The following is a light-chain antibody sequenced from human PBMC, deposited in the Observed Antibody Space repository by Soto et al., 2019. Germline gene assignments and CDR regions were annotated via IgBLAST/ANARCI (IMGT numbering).Light chain of an antibody. V-gene: IGKV3-20*01. CDR1: QSVSSSY. Sequence: IVLTQSPGTLSLSPGERATLSCTASQSVSSSYLAWYQQKPGQAPRLLIYGASTRATGIPDRFSGSGSGTDFTLTISRLEPEDFAVYYCQQYGSSPPTFGQGTKVEIK. J-gene: IGKJ1*01. CDR2: GAS. CDR3: QQYGSSPPT.